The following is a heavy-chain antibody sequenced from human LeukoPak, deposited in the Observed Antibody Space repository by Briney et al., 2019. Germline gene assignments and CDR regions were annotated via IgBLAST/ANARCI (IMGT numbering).Heavy chain of an antibody. V-gene: IGHV3-20*01. Sequence: GGSLRLSCAASGFTFSSYGMNWVRQAPGKGLEWVSGINWNGGSTAYADSVKGRFTISRDNAKNSLYLQMNSLRAEDTALYHCARGDGSWGQGTLVTVSS. D-gene: IGHD2-21*02. CDR2: INWNGGST. CDR3: ARGDGS. J-gene: IGHJ4*02. CDR1: GFTFSSYG.